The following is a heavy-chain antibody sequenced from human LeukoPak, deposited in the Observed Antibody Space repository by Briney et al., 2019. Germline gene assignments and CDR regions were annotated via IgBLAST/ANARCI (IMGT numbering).Heavy chain of an antibody. D-gene: IGHD6-13*01. Sequence: SETLSLTCAVYGGSFSGYYWNWIRQPPGKGLEWIGEINHSGSTNYNPSLKSRVTISVDTSKNQVSLKLSFVTAADTAVYYCARVGYSSSWYPNYFDYWGQGTLVTVSS. V-gene: IGHV4-34*01. CDR3: ARVGYSSSWYPNYFDY. CDR1: GGSFSGYY. J-gene: IGHJ4*02. CDR2: INHSGST.